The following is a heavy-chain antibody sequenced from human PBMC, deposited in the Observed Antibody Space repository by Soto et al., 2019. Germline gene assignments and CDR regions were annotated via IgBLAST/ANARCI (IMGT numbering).Heavy chain of an antibody. CDR1: GYIFINYC. CDR2: ISGYNGNT. J-gene: IGHJ5*02. V-gene: IGHV1-18*01. Sequence: ASVEVSCKASGYIFINYCITWVRQAPGQGLEWMGWISGYNGNTKYADKLQGRVTMTTDTSTTTAYMELRSLRSDDTAVYYCARDEVPAANWLDRWGQGTLVTVSS. D-gene: IGHD2-2*01. CDR3: ARDEVPAANWLDR.